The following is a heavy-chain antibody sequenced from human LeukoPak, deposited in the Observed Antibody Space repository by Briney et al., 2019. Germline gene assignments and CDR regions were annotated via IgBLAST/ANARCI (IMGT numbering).Heavy chain of an antibody. Sequence: GGSLRLSCAASGFTFSNYAMHWVRQAPGKGLDWVAFISSDGSNKLYADSVKGRFAISRDNSKSTLYLEMNSLGPEDTAVYYCARRGEPSGTWSIPFYWGQGTLVTVSS. D-gene: IGHD6-13*01. CDR2: ISSDGSNK. CDR3: ARRGEPSGTWSIPFY. CDR1: GFTFSNYA. V-gene: IGHV3-30*09. J-gene: IGHJ4*02.